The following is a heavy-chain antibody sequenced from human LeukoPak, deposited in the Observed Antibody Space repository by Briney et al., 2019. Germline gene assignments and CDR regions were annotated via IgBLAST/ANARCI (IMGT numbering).Heavy chain of an antibody. D-gene: IGHD3-10*01. CDR3: AKDQVKVRGVYYYMDV. CDR1: GGSFSGYY. J-gene: IGHJ6*03. V-gene: IGHV4-34*01. CDR2: INHSGST. Sequence: SETLSLTCAVYGGSFSGYYWSWIRQPPGKGLEWIGEINHSGSTNYNPSLKSRVTISVDTSKNQFSLKLSSVTAADTAVYYCAKDQVKVRGVYYYMDVWGKGTTVTVSS.